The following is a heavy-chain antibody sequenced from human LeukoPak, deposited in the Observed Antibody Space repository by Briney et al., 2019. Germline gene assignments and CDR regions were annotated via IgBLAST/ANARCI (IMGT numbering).Heavy chain of an antibody. CDR3: AKDSGSVRYFDWSFDY. J-gene: IGHJ4*02. CDR1: GFTFSSYG. D-gene: IGHD3-9*01. CDR2: ISYDGSNK. V-gene: IGHV3-30*18. Sequence: GRSLRLSCAASGFTFSSYGMHWVRQAPGKGLEWVAVISYDGSNKYYADSVKGRFTISRDNSKNTLYLQMNNLRAEDTAVYYCAKDSGSVRYFDWSFDYWGQGTLVTVSS.